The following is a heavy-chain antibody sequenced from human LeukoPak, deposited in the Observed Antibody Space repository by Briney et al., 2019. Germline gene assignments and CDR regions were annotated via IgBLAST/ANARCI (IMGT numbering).Heavy chain of an antibody. J-gene: IGHJ4*02. Sequence: PGGSLRLSCAASGFTFSSYGMSCVRQAPGEGLELVATLTGRGASTDYADSVKGRFTITRENAKNTLYLEVNSLRVEDTAVYYCARRTSYYFPYWGQGTLVTVSS. D-gene: IGHD3/OR15-3a*01. CDR1: GFTFSSYG. V-gene: IGHV3-23*01. CDR2: LTGRGAST. CDR3: ARRTSYYFPY.